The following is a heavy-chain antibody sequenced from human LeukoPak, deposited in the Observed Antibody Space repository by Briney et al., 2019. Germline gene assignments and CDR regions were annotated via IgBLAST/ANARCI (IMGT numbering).Heavy chain of an antibody. J-gene: IGHJ4*02. CDR2: IYYTGRT. CDR1: GDSTSSYY. CDR3: ARASEGAEQGPFDY. D-gene: IGHD1-26*01. V-gene: IGHV4-59*08. Sequence: PSETLSLTCTVSGDSTSSYYWSWIRQPPGKELEWIGYIYYTGRTQYNPSLKGRVTISVDTSKNQFSLKLSSVTAADTAVYYCARASEGAEQGPFDYWGQGTLVTVSS.